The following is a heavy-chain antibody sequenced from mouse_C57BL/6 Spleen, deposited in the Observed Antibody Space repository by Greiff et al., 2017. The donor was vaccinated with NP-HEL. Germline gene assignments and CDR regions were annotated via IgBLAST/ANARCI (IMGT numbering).Heavy chain of an antibody. CDR1: GYTFTSYW. CDR3: ARRETTVVGAMDY. D-gene: IGHD1-1*01. CDR2: IYPGSGST. Sequence: VQLQQSGAELVKPGASVKMSCKASGYTFTSYWITWVKQRPGQGLEWIGDIYPGSGSTNYNEKFKSKATLTVDTSSSTAYMQLSSLTSEDSAVYYSARRETTVVGAMDYWGQGTSVTVSS. V-gene: IGHV1-55*01. J-gene: IGHJ4*01.